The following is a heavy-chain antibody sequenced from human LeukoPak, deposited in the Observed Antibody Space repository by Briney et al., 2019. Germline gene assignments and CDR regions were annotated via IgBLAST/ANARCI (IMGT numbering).Heavy chain of an antibody. CDR2: ISSSGSTI. Sequence: GGTLRLSCAASGFTFSSYGMNWVRQAPGKGLEWVSYISSSGSTIYYADSVKGRFTISRDNAKNSLYLQMNSLRAEDTAVYYCAELGITMIGGVWGKGTTVTISS. CDR1: GFTFSSYG. J-gene: IGHJ6*04. D-gene: IGHD3-10*02. V-gene: IGHV3-48*04. CDR3: AELGITMIGGV.